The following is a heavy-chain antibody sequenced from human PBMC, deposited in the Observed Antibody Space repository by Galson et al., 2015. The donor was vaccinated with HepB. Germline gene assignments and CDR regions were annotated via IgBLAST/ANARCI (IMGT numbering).Heavy chain of an antibody. CDR3: AREGRITVTIFDY. CDR2: IRYDGSNQ. CDR1: GYTFGGYG. Sequence: SLRLSCAASGYTFGGYGMHWVRQAPGKGLEWVGVIRYDGSNQHYADSVKDRFTISRDNSKNNLYLQMNSLRAEDTAVYYCAREGRITVTIFDYWGQGSLVTVSS. V-gene: IGHV3-33*08. J-gene: IGHJ4*02. D-gene: IGHD4-17*01.